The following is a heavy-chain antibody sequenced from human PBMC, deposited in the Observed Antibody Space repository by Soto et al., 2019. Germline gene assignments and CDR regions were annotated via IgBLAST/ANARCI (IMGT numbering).Heavy chain of an antibody. CDR1: GYTFTSYY. V-gene: IGHV1-46*01. Sequence: GASVKVSCKASGYTFTSYYMHWVRQAPGQGLEWMGIINPSGGSTSYAQKFQGRVTMTRDTSTSTVYMELSSLRSEDTAVYYCARALYYYDSSLLFYFDYRGQRTPVTVSS. CDR2: INPSGGST. CDR3: ARALYYYDSSLLFYFDY. D-gene: IGHD3-22*01. J-gene: IGHJ4*02.